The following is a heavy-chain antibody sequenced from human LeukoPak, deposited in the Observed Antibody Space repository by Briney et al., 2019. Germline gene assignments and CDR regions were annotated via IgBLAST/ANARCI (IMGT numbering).Heavy chain of an antibody. D-gene: IGHD2-2*01. CDR3: ARDIVVVPAWKVALGYRDQNYYYYGMDV. V-gene: IGHV4-4*02. CDR1: GGSISSSNW. Sequence: SETLSLTCAVSGGSISSSNWWSWVRQPPGKGLEWIGEIYHSGSTNYNPSLKSRVTISVDKSKTQFSLKLSSVTAADTAVYYCARDIVVVPAWKVALGYRDQNYYYYGMDVWGQGTTVTVSS. J-gene: IGHJ6*02. CDR2: IYHSGST.